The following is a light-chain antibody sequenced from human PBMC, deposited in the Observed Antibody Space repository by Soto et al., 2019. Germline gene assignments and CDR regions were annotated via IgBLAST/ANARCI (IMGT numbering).Light chain of an antibody. Sequence: QSSLTQHPSVSGAPGQRATLSCPGGSSKIGAGYDVHWYQQLPGTAPKLLIYGNSNRPSGVPDRFSGSKSGTSASLAITGLQAEDEADYYCQSYDSSLSGCYVFGTGTKVTVL. CDR2: GNS. CDR1: SSKIGAGYD. CDR3: QSYDSSLSGCYV. J-gene: IGLJ1*01. V-gene: IGLV1-40*01.